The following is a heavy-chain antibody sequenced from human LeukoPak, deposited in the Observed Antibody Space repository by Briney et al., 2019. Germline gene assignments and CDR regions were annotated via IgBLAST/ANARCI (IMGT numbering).Heavy chain of an antibody. J-gene: IGHJ4*02. D-gene: IGHD2-15*01. V-gene: IGHV1-2*02. CDR2: INPNSGGT. Sequence: ASVKVSCKASGYTFTGYYMHWVRQAPGQGLEWMGWINPNSGGTNYAQKFQGRVTMARDTSISTAYMELSRLRSDDTAVYYCARQSRHRGTFDYWGQGTLVTVSS. CDR3: ARQSRHRGTFDY. CDR1: GYTFTGYY.